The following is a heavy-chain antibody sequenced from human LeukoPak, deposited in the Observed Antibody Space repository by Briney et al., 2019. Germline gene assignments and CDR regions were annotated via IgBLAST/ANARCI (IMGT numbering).Heavy chain of an antibody. J-gene: IGHJ1*01. Sequence: PGGSLTLSCAASGLTFTNYATSWVRPAPGKGMEWVAVISGSGGSTYHADSVKGRFTISRDNSKNTLYLQMESLRAEDTAVYYCATEPTVAGTSEYFQHWGQGTLVTVSS. D-gene: IGHD6-19*01. CDR3: ATEPTVAGTSEYFQH. CDR2: ISGSGGST. CDR1: GLTFTNYA. V-gene: IGHV3-23*01.